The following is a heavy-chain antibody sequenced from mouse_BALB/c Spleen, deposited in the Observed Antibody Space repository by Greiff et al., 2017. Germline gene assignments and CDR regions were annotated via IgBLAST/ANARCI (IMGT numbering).Heavy chain of an antibody. CDR1: GFTFTDYY. V-gene: IGHV7-3*02. D-gene: IGHD1-1*01. J-gene: IGHJ3*01. Sequence: EVKLVESGGGLVQPGGSLRLSCATSGFTFTDYYMSWVRQPPGKALEWLGFIRNKANGYTTEYSASVKGRFTISRDNSQSILYLQMNTLRAEDSATYYCARDKGYYYGSSGFAYWGQGTGHCLC. CDR2: IRNKANGYTT. CDR3: ARDKGYYYGSSGFAY.